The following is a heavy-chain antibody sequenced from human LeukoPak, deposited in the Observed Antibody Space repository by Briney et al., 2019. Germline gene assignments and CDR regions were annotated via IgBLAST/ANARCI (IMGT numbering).Heavy chain of an antibody. D-gene: IGHD2-15*01. CDR1: GGSISSGSYY. J-gene: IGHJ3*02. V-gene: IGHV4-61*02. CDR3: ARARLGGFDI. Sequence: SETLSLTCIVSGGSISSGSYYWSWIRQPAGKGLEWIARIYTSGSTNYNPSLKSRATISGDTSKTQFSLSLSSVTAADTAVYYCARARLGGFDIWSRGTMVTVSS. CDR2: IYTSGST.